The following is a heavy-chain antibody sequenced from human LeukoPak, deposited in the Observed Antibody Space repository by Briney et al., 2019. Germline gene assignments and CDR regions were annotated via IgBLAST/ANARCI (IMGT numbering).Heavy chain of an antibody. CDR3: TRHVDGYGQDLDL. CDR2: IRTEANGYAT. V-gene: IGHV3-73*01. D-gene: IGHD5-18*01. J-gene: IGHJ4*02. Sequence: GGSLTHSCAASGFTFSDFAMHCGPPAPGEGLEWGGRIRTEANGYATAHAVLQSGPYTISRDDSKNTAYLKMNRLKTEDTAMYYCTRHVDGYGQDLDLWGQGT. CDR1: GFTFSDFA.